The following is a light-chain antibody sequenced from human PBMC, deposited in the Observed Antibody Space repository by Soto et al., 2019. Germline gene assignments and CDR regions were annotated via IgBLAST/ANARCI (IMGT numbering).Light chain of an antibody. Sequence: IQMTQSPSSLSASVGDRVTITCRASQSISSYLNWYQQKPGKAPKLLIYAASSLQSGVPSRFSGSGSGTDFTFTISSLQPEDFATYYCQQSYSTPWTFGQGTKVDI. CDR2: AAS. J-gene: IGKJ1*01. CDR3: QQSYSTPWT. V-gene: IGKV1-39*01. CDR1: QSISSY.